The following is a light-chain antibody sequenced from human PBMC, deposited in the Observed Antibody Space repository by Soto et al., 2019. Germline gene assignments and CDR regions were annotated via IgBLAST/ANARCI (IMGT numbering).Light chain of an antibody. Sequence: EIVLTQSPGTLSLSPGESATLTCRASQSVISSHLAWYQHKPGQAPRLLIYAASSRATGSPERFSGRGAGTDFTLTSSRLEPEDFAVYYCQQYGYSPITFGQGTRLEIK. CDR2: AAS. V-gene: IGKV3-20*01. CDR1: QSVISSH. CDR3: QQYGYSPIT. J-gene: IGKJ5*01.